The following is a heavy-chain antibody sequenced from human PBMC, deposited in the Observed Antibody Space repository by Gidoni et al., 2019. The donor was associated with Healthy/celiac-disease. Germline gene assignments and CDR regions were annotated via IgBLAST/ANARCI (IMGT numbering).Heavy chain of an antibody. CDR3: AKDLDIYCGGDCYPDY. CDR2: ISYDGSNK. CDR1: GFPFVSYG. J-gene: IGHJ4*02. V-gene: IGHV3-30*18. D-gene: IGHD2-21*02. Sequence: QVQLVESGGGVVQPGRSLRLSCAASGFPFVSYGMHWVRQAPGKGLEWVAVISYDGSNKYYADSVKGRFTISRDNSKNTLYLQMNSLRAEDTAVYYCAKDLDIYCGGDCYPDYWGQGTLVTVSS.